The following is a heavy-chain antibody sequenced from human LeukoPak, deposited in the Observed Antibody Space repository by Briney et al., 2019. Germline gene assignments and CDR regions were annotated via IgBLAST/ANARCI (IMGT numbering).Heavy chain of an antibody. CDR3: ARVRQLILDY. V-gene: IGHV4-61*01. CDR2: NYYSGST. D-gene: IGHD6-13*01. Sequence: SETLSLTCTVSGGSVSSGRYYWSWIRQPPGKGLKWIGYNYYSGSTHYNPSLKSRVTISVDSSKNQFSLKLSSVTAADTAVYYCARVRQLILDYWGQGTLVTVSS. CDR1: GGSVSSGRYY. J-gene: IGHJ4*02.